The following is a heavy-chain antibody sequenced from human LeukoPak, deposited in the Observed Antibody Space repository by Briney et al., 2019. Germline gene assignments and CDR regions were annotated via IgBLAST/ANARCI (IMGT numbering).Heavy chain of an antibody. CDR1: GFPFETNA. D-gene: IGHD2-21*01. V-gene: IGHV3-23*01. Sequence: GGSLRLSCATSGFPFETNAMSWVRQAPGKGLEWVATIGNTETFYADSVTGRFTISRDNSKNTVNLQMNRLRVEDTAIYYCAKDWVQFNRVFDCFDSWGQGTLVTVSS. CDR3: AKDWVQFNRVFDCFDS. J-gene: IGHJ4*02. CDR2: IGNTET.